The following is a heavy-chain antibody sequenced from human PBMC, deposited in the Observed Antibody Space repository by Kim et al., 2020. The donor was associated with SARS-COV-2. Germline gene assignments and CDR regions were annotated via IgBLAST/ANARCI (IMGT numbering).Heavy chain of an antibody. CDR3: AKVGYYYDSSGSHGYFDY. V-gene: IGHV3-30*18. D-gene: IGHD3-22*01. Sequence: GGSLRLSCAASGFTFSSYGMHWVRQAPGKGLEWVAVISYDGSNKYYADSVKGRFTISRDNSKNTLYLQMNSLRAEDTAVYYCAKVGYYYDSSGSHGYFDYWGQGTLVTVSS. J-gene: IGHJ4*02. CDR1: GFTFSSYG. CDR2: ISYDGSNK.